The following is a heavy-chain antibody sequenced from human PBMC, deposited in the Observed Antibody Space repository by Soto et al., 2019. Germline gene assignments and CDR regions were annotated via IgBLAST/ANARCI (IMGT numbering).Heavy chain of an antibody. CDR1: GLTVSSNF. J-gene: IGHJ3*02. V-gene: IGHV3-53*01. D-gene: IGHD3-10*01. Sequence: GGSLRLSCAASGLTVSSNFMNWVRQAPGKGLEWVSVLYSGGSTHYAGSVKGRFIISRDNSKNTLYLQMNSLRVEDTAVYYCARDRPGDEGDGFDIWGHGTMVTVSS. CDR2: LYSGGST. CDR3: ARDRPGDEGDGFDI.